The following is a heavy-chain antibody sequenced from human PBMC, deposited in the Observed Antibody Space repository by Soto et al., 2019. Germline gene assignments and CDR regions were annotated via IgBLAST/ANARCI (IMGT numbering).Heavy chain of an antibody. CDR1: GFSLSTSGVG. Sequence: GPTLVNPTQTLTLTCTFSGFSLSTSGVGVGWIRQPPGKALECLALIYWDDDKRYSPSLKSRLTITKDTSTNQVVLTMTNMDPVDTATYYCEQTFSSGTFDYWGQGTLVTVSS. D-gene: IGHD6-19*01. CDR2: IYWDDDK. CDR3: EQTFSSGTFDY. J-gene: IGHJ4*01. V-gene: IGHV2-5*02.